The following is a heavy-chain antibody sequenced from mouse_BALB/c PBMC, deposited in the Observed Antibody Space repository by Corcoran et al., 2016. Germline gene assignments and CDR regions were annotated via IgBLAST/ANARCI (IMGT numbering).Heavy chain of an antibody. CDR3: ARSATGPFFDY. CDR1: GYTFTNYG. Sequence: QIQLVQSGPELKKPGETVKISCKASGYTFTNYGMNWVKQAPGKGLKWMGWINTYTGEPTYADDFKGRFAFSLETSASTAYLQINNHKNEDTATYFCARSATGPFFDYWGQGTALTVSS. CDR2: INTYTGEP. J-gene: IGHJ2*01. V-gene: IGHV9-3-1*01.